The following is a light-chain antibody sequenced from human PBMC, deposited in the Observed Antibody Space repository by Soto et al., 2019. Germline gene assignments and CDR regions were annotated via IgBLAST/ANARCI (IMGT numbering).Light chain of an antibody. V-gene: IGKV1-39*01. CDR2: TTS. CDR1: QAINTY. CDR3: QQTFNSPPT. Sequence: DIQMTQSPSTLSASVGDTVTMSCRASQAINTYVKWYQLKPGEAPKLLIYTTSTLQAGVPSRFSGSVSGTDFTLTITGLQPEDFATYSCQQTFNSPPTFARGTKVDIK. J-gene: IGKJ4*01.